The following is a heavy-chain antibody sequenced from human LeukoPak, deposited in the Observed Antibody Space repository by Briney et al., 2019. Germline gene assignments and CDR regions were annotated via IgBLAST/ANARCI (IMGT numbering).Heavy chain of an antibody. CDR3: ARGDYSKKSNDY. J-gene: IGHJ4*02. V-gene: IGHV1-8*01. D-gene: IGHD4-11*01. CDR2: MNPNSGNT. Sequence: GASVKVSCKASGYTFTSYDINWVRQATGQGLEWMGWMNPNSGNTGYAQKFQGRVTMTRNTSIGTAYMELSSLRSEDTAVYYCARGDYSKKSNDYWGQGPLVTVSS. CDR1: GYTFTSYD.